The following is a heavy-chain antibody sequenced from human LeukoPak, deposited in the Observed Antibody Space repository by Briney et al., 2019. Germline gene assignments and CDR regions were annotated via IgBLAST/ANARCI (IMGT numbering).Heavy chain of an antibody. D-gene: IGHD3-10*01. CDR2: ISGDGGST. CDR3: AKDLAPQRITMVRGVIESNYYGMDV. J-gene: IGHJ6*02. Sequence: SGGSLRLSCAASGFTFDDYAMHWVRQAPGKGLEWVSLISGDGGSTYYADSVKGRFTISRDNSKNYRYLQMNSLRSEDTALYYCAKDLAPQRITMVRGVIESNYYGMDVWGQGTTVTVSS. CDR1: GFTFDDYA. V-gene: IGHV3-43*02.